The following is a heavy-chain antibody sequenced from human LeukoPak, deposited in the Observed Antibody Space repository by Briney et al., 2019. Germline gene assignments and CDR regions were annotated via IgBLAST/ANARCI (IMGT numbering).Heavy chain of an antibody. CDR3: ARDRCSSASCSWRGDY. Sequence: GGSLRLSCAASGFTFSDYYMTWIRQAPGKGLEWISYISYSGSPKYYADSVKGRFTISRDNAKDSLYLQMDSLRAEDTAVYYCARDRCSSASCSWRGDYWGQGTLVTVSS. J-gene: IGHJ4*02. D-gene: IGHD2-2*01. V-gene: IGHV3-11*04. CDR1: GFTFSDYY. CDR2: ISYSGSPK.